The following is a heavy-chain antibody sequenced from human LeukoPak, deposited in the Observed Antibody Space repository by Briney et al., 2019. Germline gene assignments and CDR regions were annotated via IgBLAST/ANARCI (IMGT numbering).Heavy chain of an antibody. D-gene: IGHD3-22*01. CDR3: AKDYDSSGYYYEGADY. V-gene: IGHV3-30*02. CDR2: IRYDGSNR. CDR1: ELPVGINY. J-gene: IGHJ4*02. Sequence: GDPLRLPRAASELPVGINYVTGLRQPPGRVREGLAFIRYDGSNRYYAHPVTSRFIISRDNSKNTLYLQMNSLRAEDTAVYYCAKDYDSSGYYYEGADYWGQGTLVTVSS.